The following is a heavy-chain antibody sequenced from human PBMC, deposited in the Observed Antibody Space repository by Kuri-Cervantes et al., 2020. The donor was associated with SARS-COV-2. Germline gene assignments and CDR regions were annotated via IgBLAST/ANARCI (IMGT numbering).Heavy chain of an antibody. Sequence: GESLKISCAASGFTFSSYSMNWVRQAPGKGLEWVSSISSSSSYIYYADSVKGRFTISRDNAKNSLYLQMNSLRAEDTAVYYCARSIHIQRNFDYWGQGTLVTVSS. D-gene: IGHD6-6*01. V-gene: IGHV3-21*01. CDR2: ISSSSSYI. J-gene: IGHJ4*02. CDR1: GFTFSSYS. CDR3: ARSIHIQRNFDY.